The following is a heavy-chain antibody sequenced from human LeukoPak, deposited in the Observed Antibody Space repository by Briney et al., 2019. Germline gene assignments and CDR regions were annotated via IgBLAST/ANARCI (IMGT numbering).Heavy chain of an antibody. CDR2: ISTNGGST. V-gene: IGHV3-64D*06. Sequence: PGGSLRLSCSASGLTFSLYSMHWVRQAPGKGLEYVSGISTNGGSTYYADPVKGRFTISRDNSKNTLYLQMSTLRAEGTSVYYCVTELWIGGFDIWGQGTMVTVSS. J-gene: IGHJ3*02. CDR3: VTELWIGGFDI. D-gene: IGHD1-26*01. CDR1: GLTFSLYS.